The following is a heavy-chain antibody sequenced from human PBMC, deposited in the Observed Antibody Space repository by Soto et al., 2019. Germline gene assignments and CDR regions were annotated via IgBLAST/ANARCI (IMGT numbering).Heavy chain of an antibody. J-gene: IGHJ4*02. Sequence: EVQLLESGGGLVQPGGSLRLSCAASGFTFSSYAMSWVRQAPGKGLEWVSAISGSGGSTYYADSVKGRVTISRDNSKNTLYLQMNSLRAEDTAVYYCATIYGAGSYFRFDYWGQGTLVTVSS. CDR1: GFTFSSYA. CDR3: ATIYGAGSYFRFDY. CDR2: ISGSGGST. D-gene: IGHD3-10*01. V-gene: IGHV3-23*01.